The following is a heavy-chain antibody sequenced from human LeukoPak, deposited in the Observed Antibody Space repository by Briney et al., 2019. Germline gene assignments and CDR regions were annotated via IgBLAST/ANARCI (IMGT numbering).Heavy chain of an antibody. Sequence: GSLRLSCTVSGFTFGDYAMGWVRQAPGKGLEWVGLIRRKVSGATTEYAASVKGRFTISRDDSKSIAYLQMNSLKTEDTAMYYCTRNIYCSGGSCSYYFVYWGQGTLVTVSS. CDR2: IRRKVSGATT. D-gene: IGHD2-15*01. V-gene: IGHV3-49*04. CDR1: GFTFGDYA. J-gene: IGHJ4*02. CDR3: TRNIYCSGGSCSYYFVY.